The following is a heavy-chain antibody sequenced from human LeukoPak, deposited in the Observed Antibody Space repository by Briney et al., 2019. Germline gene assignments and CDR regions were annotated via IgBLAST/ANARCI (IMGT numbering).Heavy chain of an antibody. Sequence: PSETLSLTCAVYGGSFSGYYWSWIRQPPGKGLEWIGEINHSGSTNYNPSLKSRVTISVDTSKNQFSLKLSSVTAADTAVSYCARGTLGGFDYWGQGTLVTVSS. CDR2: INHSGST. CDR1: GGSFSGYY. D-gene: IGHD3-16*01. J-gene: IGHJ4*02. V-gene: IGHV4-34*01. CDR3: ARGTLGGFDY.